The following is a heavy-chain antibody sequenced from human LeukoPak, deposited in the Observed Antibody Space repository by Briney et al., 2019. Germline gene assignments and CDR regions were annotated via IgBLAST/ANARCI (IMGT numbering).Heavy chain of an antibody. D-gene: IGHD4-11*01. CDR1: GYTFTNYA. Sequence: ASVKVSCKASGYTFTNYAMSWVRQAPGQGLEWMGWINTNTGNPTYAQGFTGRFVFSLDTSVSTAYLQISSLKTEDTAVYYCARAYSNVWYSVLGLWGQGTLVTVSS. V-gene: IGHV7-4-1*02. J-gene: IGHJ4*02. CDR2: INTNTGNP. CDR3: ARAYSNVWYSVLGL.